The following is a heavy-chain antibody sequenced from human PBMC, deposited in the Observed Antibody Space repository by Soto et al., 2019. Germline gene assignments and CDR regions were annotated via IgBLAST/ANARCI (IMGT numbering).Heavy chain of an antibody. CDR1: GYSFTTYG. CDR2: ISVYNGNT. Sequence: QVQLVQSGPEVKRPGASVKVSCKASGYSFTTYGISWVRQAPGQGLKWMGWISVYNGNTRYAQRLQGRVTMTTDTSTSIAYMELRSLRSDDTAVYYCARTVRGTNLDFVVQGTLVIVSS. V-gene: IGHV1-18*01. D-gene: IGHD3-10*01. CDR3: ARTVRGTNLDF. J-gene: IGHJ4*02.